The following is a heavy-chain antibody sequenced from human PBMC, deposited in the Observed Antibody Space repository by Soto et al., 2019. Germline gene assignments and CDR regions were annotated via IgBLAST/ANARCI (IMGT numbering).Heavy chain of an antibody. V-gene: IGHV3-30-3*01. CDR1: GFTFSSYA. J-gene: IGHJ6*02. D-gene: IGHD3-22*01. CDR2: ISYDGSNK. CDR3: ARDNRPYYDSAYGMDV. Sequence: GGSLRLSCAASGFTFSSYAMHWVRQAPGKGLEWVAVISYDGSNKYYADSVKGRFTISRDNSKNTLYLQMNSLRAEDTAVYYCARDNRPYYDSAYGMDVWGQGTTVTVSS.